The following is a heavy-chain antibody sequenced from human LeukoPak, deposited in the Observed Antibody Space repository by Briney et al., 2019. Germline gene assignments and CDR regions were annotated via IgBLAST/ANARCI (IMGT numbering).Heavy chain of an antibody. CDR1: GYSISSGYY. CDR2: IYHSGST. D-gene: IGHD2-21*02. J-gene: IGHJ6*03. V-gene: IGHV4-38-2*02. CDR3: ARVGGDSLRTYYYYMDV. Sequence: SETLSLTCTVSGYSISSGYYWGWIRQPPGKGLEWIGSIYHSGSTYYNPPLKSRVTISVDTSKNQFSLKLSSVTAADTAVYYCARVGGDSLRTYYYYMDVWGKGTTVTVSS.